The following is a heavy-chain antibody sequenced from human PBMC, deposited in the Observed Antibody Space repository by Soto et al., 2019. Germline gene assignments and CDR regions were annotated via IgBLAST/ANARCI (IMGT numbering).Heavy chain of an antibody. CDR3: ASRLSLTAVAGTRYFDY. J-gene: IGHJ4*02. D-gene: IGHD6-19*01. CDR2: IYHSGST. V-gene: IGHV4-4*02. Sequence: QVQLQESGPGLVKPSGTLSLTCAVSGGSISSSNWWSWVRQPPGKGLEWIGEIYHSGSTNYNPSLKSRVTISVDKSKNQFSLKLSSVTAADTAAYYCASRLSLTAVAGTRYFDYWGQGTLVTVSS. CDR1: GGSISSSNW.